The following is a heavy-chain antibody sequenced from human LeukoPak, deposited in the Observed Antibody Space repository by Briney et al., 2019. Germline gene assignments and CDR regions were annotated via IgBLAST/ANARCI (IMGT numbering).Heavy chain of an antibody. J-gene: IGHJ4*02. CDR3: ARDKDDPWGIVVVTPDY. CDR1: GFTFSSHS. V-gene: IGHV3-21*01. Sequence: GGSLRLSCAASGFTFSSHSMNWVRQAPGKGLEWVSSIRSSSSYIYYADSVKGRFTISRDNAKNSLYLQMNSLRAEDTAVYYCARDKDDPWGIVVVTPDYWGQGTLVTVSS. CDR2: IRSSSSYI. D-gene: IGHD3-22*01.